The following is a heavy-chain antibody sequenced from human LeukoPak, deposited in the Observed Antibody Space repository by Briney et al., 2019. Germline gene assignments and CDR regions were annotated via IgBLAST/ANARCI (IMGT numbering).Heavy chain of an antibody. V-gene: IGHV4-59*08. CDR1: GGSISSYY. Sequence: SETLSLTCTVSGGSISSYYWNWIRQPPGKGLEWIGYIYYSGSTNYNPSLKSRVTISVDTSKNQFSLKLSSVTAADTAVYYCANSGYSYGYLDYWGQGTLVTVSS. D-gene: IGHD5-18*01. CDR2: IYYSGST. CDR3: ANSGYSYGYLDY. J-gene: IGHJ4*02.